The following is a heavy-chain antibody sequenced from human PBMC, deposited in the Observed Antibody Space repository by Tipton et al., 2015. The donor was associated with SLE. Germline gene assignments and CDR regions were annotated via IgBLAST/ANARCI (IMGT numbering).Heavy chain of an antibody. Sequence: GSLRLSCSTSGFIFSSYAMSWVRQAPGKGLEWVSLVYSGSRKTHYADSVKGRFTTSRDDSNSTLYLQMNSLRAEDTAIYYCAKLTGSWKNYFDPWGQGTLVTVSS. V-gene: IGHV3-23*03. CDR2: VYSGSRKT. CDR1: GFIFSSYA. D-gene: IGHD1-20*01. J-gene: IGHJ5*02. CDR3: AKLTGSWKNYFDP.